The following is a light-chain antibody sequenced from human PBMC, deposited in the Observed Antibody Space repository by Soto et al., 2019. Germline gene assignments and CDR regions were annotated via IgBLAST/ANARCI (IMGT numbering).Light chain of an antibody. Sequence: EFVLTQSPGTLSLSPGERATLSCRASQTVRNNYLAWYQQKPGQAPRLLIYDASSRATGIPDRFSGGGSGTDFTLTISRLEPEDLAVYYCQQFSSYPLTFGGGTKGEIK. CDR3: QQFSSYPLT. V-gene: IGKV3-20*01. J-gene: IGKJ4*01. CDR2: DAS. CDR1: QTVRNNY.